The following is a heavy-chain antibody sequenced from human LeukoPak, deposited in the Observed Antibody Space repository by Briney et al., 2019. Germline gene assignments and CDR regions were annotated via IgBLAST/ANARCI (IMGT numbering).Heavy chain of an antibody. J-gene: IGHJ4*02. V-gene: IGHV3-30*02. CDR1: GFTFSSYG. CDR2: IRSDGNNK. D-gene: IGHD3-10*01. Sequence: GRSLRLSCVTSGFTFSSYGMHWVRQAPGKGLEWVAFIRSDGNNKYYADSVKGRFTITRDNSKSTLYLQMNSLRTEDTSVYYCAKDGGAYGSDYWGQGTLVTVSS. CDR3: AKDGGAYGSDY.